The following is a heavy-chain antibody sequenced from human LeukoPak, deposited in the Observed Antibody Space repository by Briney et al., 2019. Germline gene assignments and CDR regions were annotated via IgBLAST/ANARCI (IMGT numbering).Heavy chain of an antibody. Sequence: ASVKVSCKASGYTFTSYYMHWVRQAPGQGLEWMGIINPSGGSTSYAQKFQGRVTMTRDTSTSTVYMELSSLRSEDTAVYYCARFRTYGDYMRDAFDIWGQGTMVTVSS. V-gene: IGHV1-46*01. CDR2: INPSGGST. CDR1: GYTFTSYY. J-gene: IGHJ3*02. D-gene: IGHD4-17*01. CDR3: ARFRTYGDYMRDAFDI.